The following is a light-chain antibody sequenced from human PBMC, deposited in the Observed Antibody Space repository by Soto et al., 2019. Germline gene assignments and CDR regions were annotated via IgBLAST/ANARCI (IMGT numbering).Light chain of an antibody. CDR3: QQCDSTPQT. Sequence: DIQLTQSPSFLSASVGGRVTITCRASQAISSHLAWYQQKPGKAPNLLIYGASTLQSGVPSRFSGSGSGTQFTLTISSLQPEDFATYYCQQCDSTPQTFGGGTKVDIK. J-gene: IGKJ4*01. CDR1: QAISSH. CDR2: GAS. V-gene: IGKV1-9*01.